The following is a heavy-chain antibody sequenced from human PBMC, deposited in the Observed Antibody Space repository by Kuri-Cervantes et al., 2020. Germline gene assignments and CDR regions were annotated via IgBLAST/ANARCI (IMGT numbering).Heavy chain of an antibody. D-gene: IGHD3-3*01. CDR1: GGTFSSYA. Sequence: SVKVSCKASGGTFSSYAISWVRQAPGQGLEWMGGIIPIFGTANYAQKFQGRVTMTEGTSTDTAYMELSSLRSEDTAVYYCATDIQPLRFLEWLSPQAWGQGTRGTESS. J-gene: IGHJ4*02. CDR2: IIPIFGTA. V-gene: IGHV1-69*06. CDR3: ATDIQPLRFLEWLSPQA.